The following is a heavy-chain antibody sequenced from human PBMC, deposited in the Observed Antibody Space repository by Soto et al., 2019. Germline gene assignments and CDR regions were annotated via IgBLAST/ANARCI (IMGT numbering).Heavy chain of an antibody. J-gene: IGHJ6*02. CDR1: GGSISSGGYY. CDR2: IFYSGST. CDR3: AAGYCSSTSCYPYYYGMDV. Sequence: SETLSLTCTVSGGSISSGGYYWSWIRQHPGKGLEWIGYIFYSGSTYYNPSLKSRVTISVDTSKNQFSLKLSSVTAADTAVYYCAAGYCSSTSCYPYYYGMDVWGQGTTVTVSS. V-gene: IGHV4-31*03. D-gene: IGHD2-2*01.